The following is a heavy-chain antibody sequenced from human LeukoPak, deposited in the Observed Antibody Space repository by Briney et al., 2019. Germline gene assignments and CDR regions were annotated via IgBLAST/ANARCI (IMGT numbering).Heavy chain of an antibody. CDR3: AKDWYPLGGDGCYGDYPYFQH. D-gene: IGHD4-17*01. V-gene: IGHV3-23*01. Sequence: PGGSLRLSCAASGFTFSSYAMSWVRQAPGKGLEWVSAISGSGGSTYYADSVKGRFTISRDNSKNTLYLQMNSLRAEDTAVYYCAKDWYPLGGDGCYGDYPYFQHWGQGTLVTVSS. CDR2: ISGSGGST. J-gene: IGHJ1*01. CDR1: GFTFSSYA.